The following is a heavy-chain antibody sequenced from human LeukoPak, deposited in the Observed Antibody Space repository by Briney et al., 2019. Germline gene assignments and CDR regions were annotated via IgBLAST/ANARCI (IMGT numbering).Heavy chain of an antibody. CDR2: IGTAGDT. CDR1: GFTFSSYD. CDR3: ARDQYGSGTFDY. Sequence: GGSLRLSCAASGFTFSSYDMQWVRQATGKGLEWVSAIGTAGDTYYPGSVKGRFTISRENAKNSLYLQMNSLRAGDTAVYYCARDQYGSGTFDYWGQGTLVTVSS. D-gene: IGHD3-10*01. V-gene: IGHV3-13*01. J-gene: IGHJ4*02.